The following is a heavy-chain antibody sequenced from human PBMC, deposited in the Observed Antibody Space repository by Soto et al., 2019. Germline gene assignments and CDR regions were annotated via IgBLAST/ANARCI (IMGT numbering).Heavy chain of an antibody. J-gene: IGHJ3*02. CDR2: ISTSSNYI. CDR1: GFTFSSCS. D-gene: IGHD6-19*01. Sequence: GGSLRLSCAASGFTFSSCSMHWARQAPGKGLEWVSSISTSSNYIYYADSVKGRFTISRDNAKNSLYLQMNSLRVEDTAVYYCVSGSGWSFSAFDIWGQGTMVTVSS. V-gene: IGHV3-21*01. CDR3: VSGSGWSFSAFDI.